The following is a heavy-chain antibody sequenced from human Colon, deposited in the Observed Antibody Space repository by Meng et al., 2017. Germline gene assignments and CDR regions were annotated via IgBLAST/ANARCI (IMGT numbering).Heavy chain of an antibody. CDR3: ARGFFSKGFDS. J-gene: IGHJ4*02. CDR2: TYYTSKWSS. CDR1: GDSVSTNSAA. V-gene: IGHV6-1*01. Sequence: LRLSCAISGDSVSTNSAAWNWLRQSPSRGLEWLGRTYYTSKWSSDYAVSVKSRMAIHPDTSKNQFSLQVDSVTPEDTAVYYCARGFFSKGFDSWGQGALVTVSS. D-gene: IGHD2/OR15-2a*01.